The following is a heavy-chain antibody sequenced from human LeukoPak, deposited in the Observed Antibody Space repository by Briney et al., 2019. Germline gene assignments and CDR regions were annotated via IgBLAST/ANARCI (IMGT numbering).Heavy chain of an antibody. D-gene: IGHD1-26*01. CDR2: IKQDGSEK. CDR1: GFTFSSYS. Sequence: GGSLRLSCAASGFTFSSYSMNWVRQAPGKGLEWVADIKQDGSEKYYVVSVKGRITISRDNAKNSLYLQMSSLTAEDTAIYYCAREASLGHFDYWGQGTLVTVSS. V-gene: IGHV3-7*01. CDR3: AREASLGHFDY. J-gene: IGHJ4*02.